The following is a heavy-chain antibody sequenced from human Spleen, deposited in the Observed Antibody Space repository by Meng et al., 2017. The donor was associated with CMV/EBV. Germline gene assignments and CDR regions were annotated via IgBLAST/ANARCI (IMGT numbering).Heavy chain of an antibody. CDR2: VIPTFGVT. D-gene: IGHD2-2*02. CDR1: GGTFSVSGYA. J-gene: IGHJ5*02. V-gene: IGHV1-69*04. CDR3: ARWVHCSSTSCYRGDWFDP. Sequence: SVKVSCKASGGTFSVSGYAISWVRQAPGQGLEWMGRVIPTFGVTNYTQKFQGRVTITADRSTSTAYMELSSLRSEDTAVYYCARWVHCSSTSCYRGDWFDPWGQGTLVTVSS.